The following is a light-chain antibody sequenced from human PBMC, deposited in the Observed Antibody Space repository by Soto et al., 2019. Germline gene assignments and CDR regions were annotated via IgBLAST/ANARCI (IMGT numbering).Light chain of an antibody. CDR3: QQYGGSPRT. V-gene: IGKV3-20*01. CDR1: QSVSSSY. CDR2: GAS. J-gene: IGKJ1*01. Sequence: EIVLTQSPGTLSLSPVERATLSCRASQSVSSSYLAWYQQKPGQAPRLLIYGASSRATGIPDRFSGSGSGTDFTLTISRLEPEDFAVYYCQQYGGSPRTFGQGTKVDNK.